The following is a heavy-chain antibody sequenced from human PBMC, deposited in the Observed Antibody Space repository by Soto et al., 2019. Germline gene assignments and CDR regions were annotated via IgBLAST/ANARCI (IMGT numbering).Heavy chain of an antibody. CDR3: ARGGDWFDP. Sequence: PSETLSLTCTVSGGSISSGGYYWSWIRQPPGKGLEWIGYIYYSGSTNHSPSLKSRVTISVDTSKNQFSLKLSSVTAADTAVYYCARGGDWFDPWGQGTLVTVSS. J-gene: IGHJ5*02. CDR2: IYYSGST. V-gene: IGHV4-30-4*01. CDR1: GGSISSGGYY.